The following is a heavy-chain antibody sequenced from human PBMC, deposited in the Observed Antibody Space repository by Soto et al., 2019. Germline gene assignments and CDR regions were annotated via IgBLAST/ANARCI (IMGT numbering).Heavy chain of an antibody. CDR3: ARDLRCCGLDV. CDR2: IFYSGSS. J-gene: IGHJ6*02. V-gene: IGHV4-59*01. D-gene: IGHD3-9*01. Sequence: SETLSLTCNVSGASMRSYSWTWMRPSPGKGLEWIGDIFYSGSSNLNPSLRSRLSIPIDTSKNKFSLMLKSVTAADTAVYYCARDLRCCGLDVWGQGTTVTVSS. CDR1: GASMRSYS.